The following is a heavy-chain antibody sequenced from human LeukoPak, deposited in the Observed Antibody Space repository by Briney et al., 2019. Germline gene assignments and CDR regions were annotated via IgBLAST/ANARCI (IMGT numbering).Heavy chain of an antibody. V-gene: IGHV3-23*01. CDR3: AKAEQQWLVDYYGMDV. CDR2: ISGSGGST. D-gene: IGHD6-19*01. J-gene: IGHJ6*02. CDR1: GGTFSSYA. Sequence: ASVKVSCKASGGTFSSYAMSWVRQAPGKGLEWVSAISGSGGSTYYADSVKGRFTISRDNSKNTLYPQMNSLRAEDTAVYYCAKAEQQWLVDYYGMDVWGQGTTVTVS.